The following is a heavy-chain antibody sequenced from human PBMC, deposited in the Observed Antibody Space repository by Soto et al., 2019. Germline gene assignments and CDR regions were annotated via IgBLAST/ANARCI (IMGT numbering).Heavy chain of an antibody. D-gene: IGHD6-13*01. CDR1: GYTFTSYG. CDR2: INAANGDT. CDR3: VRSHVSATGIDWSDP. Sequence: ASVKVSCKASGYTFTSYGIHWVRQAPGQRLEWMGWINAANGDTKYSPKFQGRVTITRDTSASTAYMELSSLRSEDKAEYYCVRSHVSATGIDWSDPYYLGSLLTVS. J-gene: IGHJ5*02. V-gene: IGHV1-3*01.